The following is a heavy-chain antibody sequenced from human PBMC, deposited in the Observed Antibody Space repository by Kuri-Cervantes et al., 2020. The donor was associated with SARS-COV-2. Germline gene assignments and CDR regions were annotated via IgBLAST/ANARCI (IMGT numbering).Heavy chain of an antibody. CDR1: GFTFSSYA. D-gene: IGHD3-3*01. CDR3: AKSNPHSDYYFDY. CDR2: IRYDGHSE. Sequence: GESLKISCAASGFTFSSYAMHWVRLAPGKGLEWMAFIRYDGHSEDYADSVKGRFTVSRDNSKNTLYLQMNSLTTEDTAVYYCAKSNPHSDYYFDYWGQGALVTVSS. V-gene: IGHV3-30*02. J-gene: IGHJ4*02.